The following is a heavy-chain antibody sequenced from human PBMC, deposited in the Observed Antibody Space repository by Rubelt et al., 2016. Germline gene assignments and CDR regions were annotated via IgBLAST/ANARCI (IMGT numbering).Heavy chain of an antibody. CDR3: WGDARKCRGGYYYYYGMDV. CDR1: GYTFTSSY. V-gene: IGHV1-46*01. CDR2: INPSGGST. J-gene: IGHJ6*02. D-gene: IGHD2-15*01. Sequence: QVQLVQSGAEVKKPGASVKVSCKASGYTFTSSYMNWVRQATGQGLEWMGIINPSGGSTTYAQKFKDRGTLIGKTSRGTVYVEVSRLGAEDTAVYDCWGDARKCRGGYYYYYGMDVWGQGTTVTVSS.